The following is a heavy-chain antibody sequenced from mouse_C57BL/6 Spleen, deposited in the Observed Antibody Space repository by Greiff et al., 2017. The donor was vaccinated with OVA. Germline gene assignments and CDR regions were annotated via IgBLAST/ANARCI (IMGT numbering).Heavy chain of an antibody. CDR1: GFNIKDDY. J-gene: IGHJ2*01. CDR3: TLISLYYYGSSSCDY. CDR2: IDPENGDT. D-gene: IGHD1-1*01. V-gene: IGHV14-4*01. Sequence: VQLQQSGAELVRPGASVKLSCTASGFNIKDDYMHWVKQRPEQGLEWIGWIDPENGDTEYASKFQGKATITADTSSNTAYLQLSSLTSEDTAVYYCTLISLYYYGSSSCDYWGQGTTLTVSS.